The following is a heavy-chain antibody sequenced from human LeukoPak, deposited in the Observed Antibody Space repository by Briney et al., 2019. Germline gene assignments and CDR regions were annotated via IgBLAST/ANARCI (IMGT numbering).Heavy chain of an antibody. Sequence: SETLSLTCAVYGGSFSGYYRSWIRQPPGKGLEWIGEINHSGTTNYNPSLKSRVTVSVDTSMNQFSLKLSSVTAADTAVYYCASSRVYSRGLWYYYMDVWGKGTTVTVSS. CDR1: GGSFSGYY. CDR2: INHSGTT. V-gene: IGHV4-34*01. CDR3: ASSRVYSRGLWYYYMDV. J-gene: IGHJ6*03. D-gene: IGHD6-25*01.